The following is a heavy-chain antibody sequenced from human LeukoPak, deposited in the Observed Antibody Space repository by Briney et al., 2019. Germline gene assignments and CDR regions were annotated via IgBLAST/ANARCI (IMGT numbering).Heavy chain of an antibody. J-gene: IGHJ4*02. D-gene: IGHD4-23*01. Sequence: GGSLRLSCAASGFTFSSYGMHWVRQAPGKGLEWVAVISYDGSNKYYADSVKGRFTISRDNAKNTLYLQMNSLRAEDTAVYYCARDDYGGRGEFDYWGQGTLVTVSS. CDR3: ARDDYGGRGEFDY. V-gene: IGHV3-30*03. CDR1: GFTFSSYG. CDR2: ISYDGSNK.